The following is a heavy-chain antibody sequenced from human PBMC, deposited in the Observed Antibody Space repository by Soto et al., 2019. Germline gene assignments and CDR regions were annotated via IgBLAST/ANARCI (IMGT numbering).Heavy chain of an antibody. CDR2: INNSGHYT. J-gene: IGHJ3*02. V-gene: IGHV3-23*01. CDR3: ARRPDAFDI. CDR1: TLRFSDHT. Sequence: PGGSLRFSCATSTLRFSDHTMSWVRQAPGKGLEWVSDINNSGHYTYYADSVKGRFTISRDNSKNTMFLQMNNLRVEDTAMYYCARRPDAFDIWGQGTMVTVSS.